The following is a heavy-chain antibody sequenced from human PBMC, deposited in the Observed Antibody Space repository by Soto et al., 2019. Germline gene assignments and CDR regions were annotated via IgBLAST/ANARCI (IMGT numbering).Heavy chain of an antibody. Sequence: SETLSLTCAVYGGSFSGYYLSWIRQPPGKGLEWIGEINHSGSTNYNPSLKSRFTISRDSSKNTVSLEMTSLRAEDTAVYYCAKGGRQWLVTSDFNYWGQGALVTVSS. CDR3: AKGGRQWLVTSDFNY. V-gene: IGHV4-34*01. CDR2: INHSGST. J-gene: IGHJ4*02. D-gene: IGHD6-19*01. CDR1: GGSFSGYY.